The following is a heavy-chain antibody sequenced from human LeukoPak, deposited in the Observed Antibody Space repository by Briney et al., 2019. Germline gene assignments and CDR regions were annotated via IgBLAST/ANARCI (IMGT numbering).Heavy chain of an antibody. Sequence: NPGGSLRLSCAASGFTFSSYSMNWVRQAPGKGLEWVSSISSSSSYIYYADSVKGRFTISRDNAKNSLYLQMNSLRAEDTAIYYCTKPHTTSWYSPLDSWGQGTRVIVSS. V-gene: IGHV3-21*01. CDR2: ISSSSSYI. CDR1: GFTFSSYS. D-gene: IGHD2-2*01. CDR3: TKPHTTSWYSPLDS. J-gene: IGHJ4*02.